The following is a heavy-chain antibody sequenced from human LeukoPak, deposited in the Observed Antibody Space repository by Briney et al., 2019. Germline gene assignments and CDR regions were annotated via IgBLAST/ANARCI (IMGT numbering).Heavy chain of an antibody. V-gene: IGHV4-38-2*02. CDR2: IYHSGST. D-gene: IGHD3-10*01. CDR3: ARDLPGAGSYYFDY. Sequence: SETLSLTCTVSGYSISSGYYWGWIRQPPGKGLEWIGSIYHSGSTYYNPSLKSRVTISVDTSKNQFSLKLSSVTAADTAVYYCARDLPGAGSYYFDYWGQGTLVTVSS. CDR1: GYSISSGYY. J-gene: IGHJ4*02.